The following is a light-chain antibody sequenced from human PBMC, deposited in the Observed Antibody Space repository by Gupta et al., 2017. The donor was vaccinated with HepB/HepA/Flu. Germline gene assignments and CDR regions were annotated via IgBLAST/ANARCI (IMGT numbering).Light chain of an antibody. CDR1: TSNIGNND. J-gene: IGLJ2*01. Sequence: QSVLTQPPSVSAAPGQKVTISCSGSTSNIGNNDVSWYQQLPGTAPKVLIYGNNKRPSGIPDRFSGSKSGTSATLAITGLQTGEEADYYCGTWDSSLSTVVFGGGTKLTVL. V-gene: IGLV1-51*01. CDR3: GTWDSSLSTVV. CDR2: GNN.